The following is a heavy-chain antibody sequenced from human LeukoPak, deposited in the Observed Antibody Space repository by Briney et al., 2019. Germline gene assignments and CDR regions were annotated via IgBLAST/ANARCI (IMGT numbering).Heavy chain of an antibody. CDR1: GFTFSSYT. CDR3: ARDTARGPLVFMDV. V-gene: IGHV3-21*01. Sequence: GGSLRLSCAASGFTFSSYTMNWVRQAPGKGLEWVSSISNTCTYIYYADSLKGRFTISRDNAKNSLYLQMNSLRAEDTAVYYCARDTARGPLVFMDVWGKGTTVTVSS. CDR2: ISNTCTYI. J-gene: IGHJ6*03. D-gene: IGHD5-18*01.